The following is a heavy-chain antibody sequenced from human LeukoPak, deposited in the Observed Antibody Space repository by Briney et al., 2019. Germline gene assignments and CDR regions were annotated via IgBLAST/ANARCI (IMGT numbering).Heavy chain of an antibody. J-gene: IGHJ4*02. Sequence: QPGGSLRLSCAASGFTFSSYAMNWVRQAPGKGLEWVSYISSSSSTIYYADSVKGRFTISRDNAKNSLYLQMNSLGAEDTAVYYCARAHYAYCGGDCYAFGYWGQGTLVTVSS. D-gene: IGHD2-21*01. CDR1: GFTFSSYA. CDR2: ISSSSSTI. V-gene: IGHV3-48*01. CDR3: ARAHYAYCGGDCYAFGY.